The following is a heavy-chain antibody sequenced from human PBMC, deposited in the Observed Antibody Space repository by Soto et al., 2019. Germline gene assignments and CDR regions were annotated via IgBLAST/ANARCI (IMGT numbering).Heavy chain of an antibody. CDR1: GGSISTYY. Sequence: SETLSLTCTVSGGSISTYYWSWLRQPPGKGLEWIGYIYYSGTTKYNPSLKSRVTISVDTSKNHFSLKLSSVTAADTAVYYCTRVGGYYGDYPNFDYWGQGALVTVSS. CDR3: TRVGGYYGDYPNFDY. V-gene: IGHV4-59*01. J-gene: IGHJ4*02. CDR2: IYYSGTT. D-gene: IGHD4-17*01.